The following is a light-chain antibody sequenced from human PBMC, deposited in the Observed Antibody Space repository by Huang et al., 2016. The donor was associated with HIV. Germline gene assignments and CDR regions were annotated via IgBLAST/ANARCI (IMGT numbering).Light chain of an antibody. J-gene: IGKJ4*01. Sequence: EIVLTQSPGTLSLSPGERATLSCRASQTVSSNYLAWYQQKPGQAPRLLIYGASSRATGSPNRFSGSGSGTDFTLTINRLEPEDFTVYYCQQYGNSKLTFGGGTKVEIK. CDR3: QQYGNSKLT. V-gene: IGKV3-20*01. CDR2: GAS. CDR1: QTVSSNY.